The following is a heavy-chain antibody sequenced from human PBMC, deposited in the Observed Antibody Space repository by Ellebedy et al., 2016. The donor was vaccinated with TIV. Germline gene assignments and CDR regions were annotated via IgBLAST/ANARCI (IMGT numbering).Heavy chain of an antibody. Sequence: SETLSLXCTVSGVFISSGGSYWSWIRQYPGKGLEWIGHIYYNGRTYYNPSLRSRITISVDTSKNQFSLRLTPVTAADTALYFCARGQWLVRGGLDSWGQGTLVTVSS. CDR3: ARGQWLVRGGLDS. J-gene: IGHJ4*02. CDR1: GVFISSGGSY. CDR2: IYYNGRT. V-gene: IGHV4-31*03. D-gene: IGHD6-19*01.